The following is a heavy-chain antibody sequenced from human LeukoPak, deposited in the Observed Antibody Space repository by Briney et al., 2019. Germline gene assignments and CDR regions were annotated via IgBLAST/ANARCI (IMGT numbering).Heavy chain of an antibody. Sequence: ASVKVSCKASGYTFTSYDISWVRQAPGQGLEWMGWISAYNGNTNYAQKLQGRVTMTTDTSTSTAYMELRSLRSDDTAVYYCARAPPPYDSSGYGGMDVWGQGTTVTVSS. J-gene: IGHJ6*02. V-gene: IGHV1-18*01. CDR3: ARAPPPYDSSGYGGMDV. CDR1: GYTFTSYD. D-gene: IGHD3-22*01. CDR2: ISAYNGNT.